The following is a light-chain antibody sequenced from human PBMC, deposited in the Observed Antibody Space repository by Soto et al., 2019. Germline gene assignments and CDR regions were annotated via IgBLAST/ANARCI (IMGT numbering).Light chain of an antibody. CDR3: QHYGGMWA. CDR1: QSISNR. Sequence: DIQMTHSPATICTSXAASVTIACRASQSISNRLAWYQQKPGKAPKVVIYDASSLESGVPSRFSGSGSGTEFILTINSLQPDDFATYCCQHYGGMWAFGQGTKVDI. J-gene: IGKJ1*01. CDR2: DAS. V-gene: IGKV1-5*01.